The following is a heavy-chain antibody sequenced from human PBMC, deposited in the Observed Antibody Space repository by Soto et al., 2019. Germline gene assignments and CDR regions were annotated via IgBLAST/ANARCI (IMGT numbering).Heavy chain of an antibody. J-gene: IGHJ4*02. Sequence: EVQLVESGGGLVQPGGSLRLSCAVSGFTFSTYWMTWVRQAPGKGLEWVANIKEDGSEKPYVDSVKARFTISRDNAKNSLHLQMNSLRAEDTAVYFCARGGSESDYWGQGTLVTVSS. CDR3: ARGGSESDY. CDR2: IKEDGSEK. CDR1: GFTFSTYW. V-gene: IGHV3-7*01. D-gene: IGHD3-10*01.